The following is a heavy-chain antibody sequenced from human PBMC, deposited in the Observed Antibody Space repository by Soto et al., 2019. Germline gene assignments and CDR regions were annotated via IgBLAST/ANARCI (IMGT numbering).Heavy chain of an antibody. V-gene: IGHV3-48*01. Sequence: LRLSCAASEFTFSDYIMNWVRQAPGKGLEWVSYISSTSSTIYYADSVKGRFTISRDNSKNTLYLQMNSLRAEDTAVYYCAKPPGLLFDYWGQATLVTVSS. CDR1: EFTFSDYI. D-gene: IGHD3-22*01. J-gene: IGHJ4*02. CDR3: AKPPGLLFDY. CDR2: ISSTSSTI.